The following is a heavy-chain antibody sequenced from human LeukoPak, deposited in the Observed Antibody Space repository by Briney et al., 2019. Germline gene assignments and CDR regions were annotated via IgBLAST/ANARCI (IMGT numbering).Heavy chain of an antibody. CDR3: STPSF. Sequence: GGSLRLSCATSGFIFTNAWMKWVRQAPGKGLEWVGRIKSTTDGGTIDYAAPVKGRFTISRDDSKNTLYLQMDNLKTEDTAIYYCSTPSFWGQGTLVTVSS. CDR1: GFIFTNAW. J-gene: IGHJ4*02. CDR2: IKSTTDGGTI. V-gene: IGHV3-15*07.